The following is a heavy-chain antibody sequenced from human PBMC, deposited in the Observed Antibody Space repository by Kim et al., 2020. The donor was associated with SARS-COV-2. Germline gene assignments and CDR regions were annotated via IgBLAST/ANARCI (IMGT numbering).Heavy chain of an antibody. J-gene: IGHJ4*02. V-gene: IGHV3-15*01. Sequence: GGSLRLSCAASGFTFSNAWMSWVRQAPGKGLEWVGRIKSKTDGGTTDYAAPVKGRFTISRDDSKNTLYLQMNSLKTEDTAVYYCTTGARETAYYYDSSGLWGQGTLVTVSS. CDR1: GFTFSNAW. CDR2: IKSKTDGGTT. CDR3: TTGARETAYYYDSSGL. D-gene: IGHD3-22*01.